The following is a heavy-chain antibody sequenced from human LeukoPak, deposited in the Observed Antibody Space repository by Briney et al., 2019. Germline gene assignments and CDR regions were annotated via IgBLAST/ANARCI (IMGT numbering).Heavy chain of an antibody. CDR3: VGSLAAAGNFDY. D-gene: IGHD6-13*01. V-gene: IGHV4-59*01. CDR1: GGSISNYY. CDR2: IYYSGTT. J-gene: IGHJ4*02. Sequence: SETLSLTCTVSGGSISNYYWTWIRQPPGKGLEWIAHIYYSGTTNYNPSLKSRVTISVDTSKNQFSLKLSSVTAADTAVYYCVGSLAAAGNFDYWGQGTLVTVSS.